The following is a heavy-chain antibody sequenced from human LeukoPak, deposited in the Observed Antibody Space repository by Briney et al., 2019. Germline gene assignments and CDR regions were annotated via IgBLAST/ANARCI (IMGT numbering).Heavy chain of an antibody. V-gene: IGHV4-34*01. CDR2: INHSGST. CDR1: GXSFSGYY. J-gene: IGHJ4*02. D-gene: IGHD3-22*01. Sequence: PSETLSLTCAVYGXSFSGYYWSWIRQPPGKGLGWIGGINHSGSTNYNPSLKSRVTISVDTSKNQYSLKLSSVTAADTAVYYCARGSYRYYYDSSGYFYFFDYWGQGTLVTVSS. CDR3: ARGSYRYYYDSSGYFYFFDY.